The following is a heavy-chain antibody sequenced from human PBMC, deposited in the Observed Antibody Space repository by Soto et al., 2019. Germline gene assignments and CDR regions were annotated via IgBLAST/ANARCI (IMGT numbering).Heavy chain of an antibody. V-gene: IGHV3-74*01. CDR2: IKRDGSTT. D-gene: IGHD4-4*01. Sequence: GGSLRLSCAASGFTFSDYWMHWVRQAPGKGLEWVSRIKRDGSTTNYADSVKGRFTISRDNAKNTLYLEMNSLRVEDTADYYCARLSNYFWFDYWGQGTLVTVSS. CDR1: GFTFSDYW. J-gene: IGHJ4*02. CDR3: ARLSNYFWFDY.